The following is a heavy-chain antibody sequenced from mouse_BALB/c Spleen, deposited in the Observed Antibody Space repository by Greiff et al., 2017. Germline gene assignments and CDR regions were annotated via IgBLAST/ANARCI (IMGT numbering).Heavy chain of an antibody. J-gene: IGHJ1*01. V-gene: IGHV1S137*01. CDR2: ISTYYGDA. D-gene: IGHD2-14*01. CDR1: GYTFTDYA. CDR3: SRDDRYDGRNWDLDV. Sequence: VQLQQSGAELVRPGVSVKISCKGSGYTFTDYAMHWVKQSHAKSLEWIGVISTYYGDASYNQKFKGKATMTVDKSSSTAYMELARLTSEDSAIYYCSRDDRYDGRNWDLDVWGEGTTVTVSS.